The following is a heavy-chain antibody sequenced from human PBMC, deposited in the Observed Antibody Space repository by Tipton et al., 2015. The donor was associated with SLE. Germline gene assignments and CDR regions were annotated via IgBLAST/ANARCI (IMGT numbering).Heavy chain of an antibody. V-gene: IGHV3-23*01. J-gene: IGHJ4*02. Sequence: GSLRLSCAASGFTFSSYTMDWIRQAPGKRLEWVSIISGSGDTTYYGDSMTGRFTVSRDNSKNTMYLQMNSLRVEDTAIYYCAKVLDSSGSPCSRSIFHSWGQRTLVTVSS. CDR1: GFTFSSYT. D-gene: IGHD3-22*01. CDR2: ISGSGDTT. CDR3: AKVLDSSGSPCSRSIFHS.